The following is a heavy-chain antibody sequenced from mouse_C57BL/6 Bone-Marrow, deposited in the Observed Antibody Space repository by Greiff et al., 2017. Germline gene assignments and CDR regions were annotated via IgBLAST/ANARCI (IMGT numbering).Heavy chain of an antibody. CDR2: IDPDNGGT. D-gene: IGHD1-1*01. V-gene: IGHV1-15*01. CDR1: GYTFTDYY. Sequence: QVQLQQSGAELVKPGASVKISCKASGYTFTDYYMHWVKQSPGNGLEWIGDIDPDNGGTGYNQKFKGKAILTADKSSSTAYMELRSLTSEDSAVYYCTRETTVAGLAYWGQGTILTVSA. J-gene: IGHJ3*01. CDR3: TRETTVAGLAY.